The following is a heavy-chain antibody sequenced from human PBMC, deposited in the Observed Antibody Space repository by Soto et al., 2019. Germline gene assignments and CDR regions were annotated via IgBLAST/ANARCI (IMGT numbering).Heavy chain of an antibody. Sequence: ASVKVSCKASGHIRYGIHWARQAPGQRLEWVGRINADTGSTRYSQNFQGRVSITRDRSTTTFYMELSSLRSDDTAVFYCANPRQTSCPSGAYRPPLDVWGQGTTVTVSS. J-gene: IGHJ6*02. V-gene: IGHV1-3*01. CDR2: INADTGST. CDR1: GHIRYG. D-gene: IGHD2-15*01. CDR3: ANPRQTSCPSGAYRPPLDV.